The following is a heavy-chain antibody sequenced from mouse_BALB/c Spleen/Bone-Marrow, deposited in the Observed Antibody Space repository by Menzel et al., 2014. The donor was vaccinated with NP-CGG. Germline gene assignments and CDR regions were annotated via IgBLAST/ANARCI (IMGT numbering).Heavy chain of an antibody. CDR2: ISSGSTSI. CDR1: GFTFSSFG. Sequence: EVKVVESGGGLVQPGGSRKLSCAASGFTFSSFGMHWVRQAPERGLEWVAYISSGSTSIFYSDTVRGRFTISRDNPKNPLFLQMTSLTSEDTAMYYCARGGNWDDFDVWGAGTTVTVSS. V-gene: IGHV5-17*02. CDR3: ARGGNWDDFDV. J-gene: IGHJ1*01. D-gene: IGHD4-1*01.